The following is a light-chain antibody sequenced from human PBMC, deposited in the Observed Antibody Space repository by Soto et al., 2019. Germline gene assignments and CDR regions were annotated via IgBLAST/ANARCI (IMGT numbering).Light chain of an antibody. CDR3: QQYNSYGT. CDR1: QSISTW. Sequence: DIQMTQSPSTLSASVGERVTITCRASQSISTWLAWYQQKPGKAPKLLIYKGSSLESGVPSRFSGSGSGTEFTLTISSLQPDDFATYYCQQYNSYGTFGQGTRVEIK. J-gene: IGKJ1*01. CDR2: KGS. V-gene: IGKV1-5*03.